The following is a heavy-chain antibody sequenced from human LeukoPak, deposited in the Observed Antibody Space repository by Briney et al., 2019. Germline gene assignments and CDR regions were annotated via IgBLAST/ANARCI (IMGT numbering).Heavy chain of an antibody. J-gene: IGHJ2*01. V-gene: IGHV4-4*07. CDR2: MYSSGRT. D-gene: IGHD3-10*01. CDR1: GGSIITHY. Sequence: PSKTLSLTCTVSGGSIITHYWSWIRQPAGKGLEWIGRMYSSGRTNYNPSLQSRVTMSVDTSKNQFSLKLTSVTAADTAVYYCARGPGSHYNTYWYFDLWGRGTLVTVSS. CDR3: ARGPGSHYNTYWYFDL.